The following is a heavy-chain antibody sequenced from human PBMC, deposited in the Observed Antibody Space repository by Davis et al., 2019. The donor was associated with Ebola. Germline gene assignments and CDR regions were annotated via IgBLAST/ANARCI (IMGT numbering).Heavy chain of an antibody. V-gene: IGHV3-21*01. J-gene: IGHJ5*02. CDR3: ARRNWFDP. CDR1: GFTFSSYS. Sequence: ESLKISCAASGFTFSSYSMNWVRQAPGQGREWVSSITVTSKYTYYADSVKGRFTISRDNAKNSLYLQMNSLRAEDTAVYYSARRNWFDPWGQGTLVTVSS. CDR2: ITVTSKYT.